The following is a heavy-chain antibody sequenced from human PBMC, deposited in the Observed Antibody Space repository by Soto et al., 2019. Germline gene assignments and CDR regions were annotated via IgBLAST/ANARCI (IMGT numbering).Heavy chain of an antibody. D-gene: IGHD3-22*01. CDR3: ASTKYDSSAYYYWYLGL. CDR1: EDTFRNYA. J-gene: IGHJ2*01. CDR2: IIPIFCTA. Sequence: QVELVQSGAEVKKPGSSVKVSCQASEDTFRNYAISWVRQAPGQGLEWMGGIIPIFCTANYAQKFQGRVTITADPSAHTVYLELSSLRSEDTAVYYCASTKYDSSAYYYWYLGLWGRGTLVTVSS. V-gene: IGHV1-69*01.